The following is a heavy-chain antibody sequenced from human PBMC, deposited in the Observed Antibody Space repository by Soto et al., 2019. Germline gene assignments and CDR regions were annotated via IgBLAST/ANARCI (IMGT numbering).Heavy chain of an antibody. CDR1: EYTFSDAW. J-gene: IGHJ4*02. CDR2: INRKIDGETT. V-gene: IGHV3-15*01. CDR3: TADHWS. Sequence: EVQLVESGGGLVKPGGSLRLSCVVFEYTFSDAWMSCFRQATGKGLEWVARINRKIDGETTDYAAPVEGMFSIARDDSKNTLYLQMSCLKFEDTAVYFCTADHWSWGQGTLDTVSS. D-gene: IGHD3-3*01.